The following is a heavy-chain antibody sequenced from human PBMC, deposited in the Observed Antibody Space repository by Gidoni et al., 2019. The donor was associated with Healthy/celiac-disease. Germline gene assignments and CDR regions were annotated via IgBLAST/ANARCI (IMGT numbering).Heavy chain of an antibody. D-gene: IGHD3-22*01. Sequence: EVQLVESGGGLVQPGGSLRLSCAASGFTFSSYAMSWVRQAPGKGLEWVSAISGSGGSTYYADSVKGRFTISRDNSKNTLYLQMNSLRAEDTAVYYCAGWRDDYYDSSGYLDYWGQGTLVTVSS. CDR3: AGWRDDYYDSSGYLDY. V-gene: IGHV3-23*04. CDR2: ISGSGGST. J-gene: IGHJ4*02. CDR1: GFTFSSYA.